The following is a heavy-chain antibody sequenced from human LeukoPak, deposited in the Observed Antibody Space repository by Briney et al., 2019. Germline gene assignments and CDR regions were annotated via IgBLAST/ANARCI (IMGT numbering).Heavy chain of an antibody. Sequence: GGSLRLSCAASGFTFSSYWMHWVRQAPGKGLVWVSRINSDGSSTSYADSVKGRFTISRDNAKKSLYLQMNSLRADDTAVYYCARGASVVAGIDNAFDIWGQGTMVTVSS. CDR2: INSDGSST. CDR3: ARGASVVAGIDNAFDI. V-gene: IGHV3-74*01. CDR1: GFTFSSYW. J-gene: IGHJ3*02. D-gene: IGHD6-19*01.